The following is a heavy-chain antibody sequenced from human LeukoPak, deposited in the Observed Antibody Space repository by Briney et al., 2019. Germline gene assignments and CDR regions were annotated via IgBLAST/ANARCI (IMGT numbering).Heavy chain of an antibody. CDR3: ARDEGGYGTLLDY. J-gene: IGHJ4*02. D-gene: IGHD5-18*01. CDR2: IYYSGST. V-gene: IGHV4-30-4*01. CDR1: GGSISSGHYY. Sequence: PSQTLSLTCTVSGGSISSGHYYWSWIRQPPGKGLVWIGYIYYSGSTYYNPSLKSRVTISVDTSKNQLSLKLSSVTAADTAVYYCARDEGGYGTLLDYWGQGTLVTVSS.